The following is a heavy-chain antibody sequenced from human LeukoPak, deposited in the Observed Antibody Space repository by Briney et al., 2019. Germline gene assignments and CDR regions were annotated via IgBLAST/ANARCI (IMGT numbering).Heavy chain of an antibody. CDR3: TTEWSDR. D-gene: IGHD3-3*01. J-gene: IGHJ5*02. CDR1: GFTFGDSS. Sequence: GGSLRLSCTASGFTFGDSSMDWVRQAPGKGLEWVGSIRSKAYGGTTEYAASVKGRFTISREDSKGIAYLQVNSLNTEDTGVYYCTTEWSDRWGQGTLVTVSS. V-gene: IGHV3-49*04. CDR2: IRSKAYGGTT.